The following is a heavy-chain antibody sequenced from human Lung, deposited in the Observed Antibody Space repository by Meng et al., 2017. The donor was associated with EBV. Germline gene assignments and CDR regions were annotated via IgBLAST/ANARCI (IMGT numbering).Heavy chain of an antibody. CDR2: IYYSGST. Sequence: QVQPQESVPGLVKPSQTLSLTCTVSGGSISSGGYYWSWIRQHPGKGLEWIGYIYYSGSTYYNPSLKSRVTISVDTSKNQFSLKLSSVTAADTAVYYCAATVNDGYFDYWGQGTLVTVAS. V-gene: IGHV4-31*03. CDR3: AATVNDGYFDY. J-gene: IGHJ4*02. D-gene: IGHD4-11*01. CDR1: GGSISSGGYY.